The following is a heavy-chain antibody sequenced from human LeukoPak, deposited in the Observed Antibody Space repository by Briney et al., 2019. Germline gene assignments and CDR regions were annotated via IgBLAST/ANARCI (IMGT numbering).Heavy chain of an antibody. Sequence: ASVKVSCKASGYTCTSYDINWVRQATGQGLEWVGWMNPNSGNTGYAQKFQGRVTMTRNTSISTAYMELSSLRSEDTAVYYCVISVLTGYYHDAFDIWGQGTMVTVSS. V-gene: IGHV1-8*01. J-gene: IGHJ3*02. CDR2: MNPNSGNT. CDR1: GYTCTSYD. CDR3: VISVLTGYYHDAFDI. D-gene: IGHD3-9*01.